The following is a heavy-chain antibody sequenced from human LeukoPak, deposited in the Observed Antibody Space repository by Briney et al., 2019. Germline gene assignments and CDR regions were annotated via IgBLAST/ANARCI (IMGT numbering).Heavy chain of an antibody. CDR2: IKQDGSEK. J-gene: IGHJ4*02. V-gene: IGHV3-7*01. Sequence: GGSLRLSCAASGFTFSSYWMSWVRQAPGKGLEWVANIKQDGSEKYYVDSVKGRFTISRDNAKNSLYLQMNSLRAEDTAVYYCAKDDSSSTRGFDYWGQGTLVTVSS. CDR3: AKDDSSSTRGFDY. CDR1: GFTFSSYW. D-gene: IGHD6-6*01.